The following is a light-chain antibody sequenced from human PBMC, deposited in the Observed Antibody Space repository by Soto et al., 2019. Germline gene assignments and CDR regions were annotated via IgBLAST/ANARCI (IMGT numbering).Light chain of an antibody. CDR3: SSYTGSTPYV. J-gene: IGLJ1*01. V-gene: IGLV2-8*01. CDR1: SSDVGGYNY. CDR2: EVS. Sequence: QSVLTQPPSASGSPGQSVTISCTRTSSDVGGYNYVSWYQQHPGKAPKLMIYEVSKRPSGVPDRFSGSKSGNTASLTVSGLQADDEADYYCSSYTGSTPYVFGTGTKLTVL.